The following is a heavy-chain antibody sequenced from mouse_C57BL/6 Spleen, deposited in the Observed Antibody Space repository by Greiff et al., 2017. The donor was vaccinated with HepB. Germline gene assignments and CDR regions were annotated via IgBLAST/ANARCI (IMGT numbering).Heavy chain of an antibody. CDR3: ARWAYGYDGSWFAY. J-gene: IGHJ3*01. D-gene: IGHD2-2*01. V-gene: IGHV1-26*01. CDR2: INPNNGGT. Sequence: VQLQQSGPELVKPGASVKISCKASGYTFTDYYMNWVKQSHGKSLEWIGDINPNNGGTSYNQKFKGKATLTVDKSSSTAYMELRSLTSEDSAVYYCARWAYGYDGSWFAYWGQGTLVTVSA. CDR1: GYTFTDYY.